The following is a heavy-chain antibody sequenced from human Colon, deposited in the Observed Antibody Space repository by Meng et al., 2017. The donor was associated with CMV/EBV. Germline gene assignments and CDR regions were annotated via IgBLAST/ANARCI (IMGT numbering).Heavy chain of an antibody. V-gene: IGHV1-2*02. CDR3: ATISGGDFDF. D-gene: IGHD3-10*01. Sequence: VQLVSLGAEVKKPGAAVKVSCKTSGYTFTGYVMFWVRQAPGQGLEWMGSLNPNSGDTNSAQKFHGRLTMTRDTSIHTAYMELGSLRSDDTAVYYCATISGGDFDFWGQGTLVTVSS. J-gene: IGHJ4*02. CDR1: GYTFTGYV. CDR2: LNPNSGDT.